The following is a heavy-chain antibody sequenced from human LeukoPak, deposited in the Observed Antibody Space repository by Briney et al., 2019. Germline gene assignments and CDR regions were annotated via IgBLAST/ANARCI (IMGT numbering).Heavy chain of an antibody. V-gene: IGHV3-30-3*01. CDR1: GFTFSSYA. CDR2: ISYDGSNK. D-gene: IGHD3-10*01. CDR3: ARVDYYGSGSYGYFDY. J-gene: IGHJ4*02. Sequence: PGGSLRLSCAASGFTFSSYAMHWVRQAPGKGLEWVAVISYDGSNKYYADSVKGRFTISRDNSKNTLYLQMNSLKAEDTAVYYCARVDYYGSGSYGYFDYWGQGTLVTVSS.